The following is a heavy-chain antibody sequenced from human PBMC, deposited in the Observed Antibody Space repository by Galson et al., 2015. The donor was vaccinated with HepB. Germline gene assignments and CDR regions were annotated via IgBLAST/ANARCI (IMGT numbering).Heavy chain of an antibody. CDR3: AREVGGGAFDI. V-gene: IGHV3-21*01. CDR2: ISSSSSYI. CDR1: GFTFSSYS. J-gene: IGHJ3*02. Sequence: SLRLSCAASGFTFSSYSMNWVRQAPGKGLEWVSSISSSSSYIYYADSVKGRFTISRDNAKNSLYLQMNSLRAEDTAVYYCAREVGGGAFDIWGQGTMVTVSS. D-gene: IGHD2-15*01.